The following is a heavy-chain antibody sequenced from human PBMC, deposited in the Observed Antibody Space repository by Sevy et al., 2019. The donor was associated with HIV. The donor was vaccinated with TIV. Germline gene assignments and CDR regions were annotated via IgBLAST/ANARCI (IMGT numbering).Heavy chain of an antibody. D-gene: IGHD3-10*01. CDR3: ARFQSITMVRGVIITDDAFDI. V-gene: IGHV3-30*03. J-gene: IGHJ3*02. CDR2: ISYDGSNK. Sequence: GGSLRLSCAASGFTFSSYSMNWVRQAPGKGLEWVAVISYDGSNKYYADSVKGRFTISRDNSKNTLYLQMNSLRAEDTAVYYCARFQSITMVRGVIITDDAFDIWGQRTMVTVSS. CDR1: GFTFSSYS.